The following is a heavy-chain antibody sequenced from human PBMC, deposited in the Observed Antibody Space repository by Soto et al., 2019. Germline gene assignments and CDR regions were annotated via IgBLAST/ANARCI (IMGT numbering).Heavy chain of an antibody. V-gene: IGHV3-7*01. J-gene: IGHJ6*02. CDR1: GFTFSSYW. Sequence: EVQLVESGGGLAQPGGSLRLSCAASGFTFSSYWMHWVRQAPGKGLEWVANMNQDGSERYYVDSAKGRFTVSRDNSKNSLYLQMNSRRAEDTAVYYCARSLDDWGQGTTVTASS. CDR2: MNQDGSER. CDR3: ARSLDD.